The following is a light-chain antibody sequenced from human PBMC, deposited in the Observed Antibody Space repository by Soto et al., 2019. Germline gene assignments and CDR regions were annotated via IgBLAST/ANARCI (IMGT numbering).Light chain of an antibody. CDR2: GVS. J-gene: IGLJ2*01. CDR1: SSDVGGYNS. Sequence: QSALTQPPSASGSPGQSVTISCTGTSSDVGGYNSVSWYQQHPGKAPKLMIYGVSTRPSGVPDRFSGSKSGNTASLTVSGLQAEDEADYYCSSHSSSNNRVVFGGVTKVTVL. CDR3: SSHSSSNNRVV. V-gene: IGLV2-8*01.